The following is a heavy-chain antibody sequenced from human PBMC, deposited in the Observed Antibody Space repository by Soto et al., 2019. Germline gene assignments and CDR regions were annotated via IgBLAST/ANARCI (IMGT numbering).Heavy chain of an antibody. D-gene: IGHD1-26*01. Sequence: ASVKVSCKASGYTFTSYYMHWVRQAPGQGLEWMGIINPSGGSTSYAQKFQGRVTMTRDTSTSTVYMELSSLRSEDTAVYYCAGSPVGANLPYYYYGMDVWGQGTTVTVSS. CDR2: INPSGGST. CDR1: GYTFTSYY. J-gene: IGHJ6*02. CDR3: AGSPVGANLPYYYYGMDV. V-gene: IGHV1-46*01.